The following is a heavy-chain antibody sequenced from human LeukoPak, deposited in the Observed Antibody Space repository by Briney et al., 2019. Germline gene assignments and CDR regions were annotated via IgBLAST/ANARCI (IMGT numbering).Heavy chain of an antibody. CDR2: IGGSGGST. D-gene: IGHD2-8*01. Sequence: GGPLRLSCRTSGFTFSSYAMSWVRQAPGKGLEWVSAIGGSGGSTYSADSVKGRFTISRDNSKNILYLQMNSLRAEDTAIYYCAKTNLMVVPSTIRRGGFFDYWGQGTLVTVSS. J-gene: IGHJ4*02. V-gene: IGHV3-23*01. CDR3: AKTNLMVVPSTIRRGGFFDY. CDR1: GFTFSSYA.